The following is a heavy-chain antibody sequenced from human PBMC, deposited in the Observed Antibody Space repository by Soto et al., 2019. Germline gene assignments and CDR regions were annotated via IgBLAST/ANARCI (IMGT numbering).Heavy chain of an antibody. D-gene: IGHD6-19*01. V-gene: IGHV4-59*08. J-gene: IGHJ4*02. Sequence: SETLSLTCTVSGGSISSYYWSWIRQPPGKGLEWIGYIYYSGSTKYNPSLKSRVTISVDTSKNQFSLKLSSVTAADTAVYYCARQSNSGWDTLGYWGQGTLVPVSS. CDR1: GGSISSYY. CDR2: IYYSGST. CDR3: ARQSNSGWDTLGY.